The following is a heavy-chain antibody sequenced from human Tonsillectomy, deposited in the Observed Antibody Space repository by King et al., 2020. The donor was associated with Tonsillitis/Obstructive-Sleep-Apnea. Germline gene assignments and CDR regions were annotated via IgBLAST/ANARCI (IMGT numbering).Heavy chain of an antibody. CDR3: ARGEDYRKNVDFYGMDV. D-gene: IGHD4-11*01. CDR2: ISYDGNYE. J-gene: IGHJ6*02. V-gene: IGHV3-30*04. CDR1: GFSFSSYA. Sequence: VQLVESGGGVVQPGRSLRLSCAASGFSFSSYAMHWVRQAPGKGLEWVAVISYDGNYEYYADSVKGRFTISRDNSKNTLYLQMNSLRPEDTAMYYCARGEDYRKNVDFYGMDVWGHGTTVSVSS.